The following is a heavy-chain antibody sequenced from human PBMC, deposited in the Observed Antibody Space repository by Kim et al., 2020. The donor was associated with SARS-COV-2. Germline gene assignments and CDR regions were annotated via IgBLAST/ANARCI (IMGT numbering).Heavy chain of an antibody. J-gene: IGHJ4*02. CDR1: GFTSSTYS. CDR2: IDESGAI. Sequence: GGSLRLSCRASGFTSSTYSMNWVRQAPGKGLEWVSHIDESGAIVYADSVKGRFTIASDIAENSVQLQKDSLGDDDTAVYYCAREAKAGNLRYFFDYWGLGILVTVSS. V-gene: IGHV3-48*02. D-gene: IGHD6-13*01. CDR3: AREAKAGNLRYFFDY.